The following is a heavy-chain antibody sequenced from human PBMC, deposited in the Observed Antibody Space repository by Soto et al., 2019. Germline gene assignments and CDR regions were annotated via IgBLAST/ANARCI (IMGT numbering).Heavy chain of an antibody. V-gene: IGHV2-5*02. Sequence: QITLNESGPTVVRPTEPLTLTCRFSGFSLTTSGVGVGWIRQSPGKAPEWLALIYWDDDKRYSASLKSRLTITNDTSKNPVVLTVSDLDPTDTATYYCAHRVLRTVFGLVTTTAIYFDFWGQGTPVAVSS. CDR2: IYWDDDK. CDR3: AHRVLRTVFGLVTTTAIYFDF. D-gene: IGHD3-3*01. J-gene: IGHJ4*02. CDR1: GFSLTTSGVG.